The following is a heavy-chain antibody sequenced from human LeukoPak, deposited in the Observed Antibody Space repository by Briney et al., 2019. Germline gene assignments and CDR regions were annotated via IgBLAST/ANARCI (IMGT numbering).Heavy chain of an antibody. CDR1: GFTVSRNY. CDR3: ARGTADIVVVVAAMGDY. D-gene: IGHD2-15*01. J-gene: IGHJ4*02. V-gene: IGHV3-21*01. Sequence: PGGSLRLSCAASGFTVSRNYMSWVRQAPGKGLEWVSSISSSSSYIYYADSVKGRFTISRDNAKNSLYLQMNSLRAEDTAVYYCARGTADIVVVVAAMGDYWGQGTLVTVSS. CDR2: ISSSSSYI.